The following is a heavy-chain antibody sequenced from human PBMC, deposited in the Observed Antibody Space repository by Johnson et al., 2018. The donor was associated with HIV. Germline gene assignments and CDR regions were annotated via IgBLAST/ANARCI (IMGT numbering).Heavy chain of an antibody. J-gene: IGHJ3*02. CDR2: IKQDGSEK. Sequence: VESGGGLVQPGGSLRLSCAVSGFTFSSYWMSWVGQAPVKGLEWVANIKQDGSEKYYADSVKGRSTISRDNSNNMLYLQMDSLRAEDTAAYYCAKADDLEDTSGYLSAFDIWGRGTMVIVSS. CDR1: GFTFSSYW. CDR3: AKADDLEDTSGYLSAFDI. D-gene: IGHD3-22*01. V-gene: IGHV3-7*02.